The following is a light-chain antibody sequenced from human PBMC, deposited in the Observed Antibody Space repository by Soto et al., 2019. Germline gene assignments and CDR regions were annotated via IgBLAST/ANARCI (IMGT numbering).Light chain of an antibody. CDR3: QQRSNWPPRT. CDR1: QSVSSY. V-gene: IGKV3-11*01. Sequence: EIVLTQSPATLSLSPGERATLSCRASQSVSSYLAWYQQKPGQAPRLLIYDASNRATGIPARFSGSGSGTDFPLTISSLEPEDFAVYYCQQRSNWPPRTFGGGTQVEIK. J-gene: IGKJ4*01. CDR2: DAS.